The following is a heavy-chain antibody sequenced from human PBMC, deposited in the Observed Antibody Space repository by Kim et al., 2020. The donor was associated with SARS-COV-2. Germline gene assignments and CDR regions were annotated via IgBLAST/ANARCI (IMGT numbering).Heavy chain of an antibody. CDR2: INTNTGNA. Sequence: ASVKVSCKASGYTFTSYAMNWVRQAPGQGLEWMGWINTNTGNATYAQGFTGRFVFSLDTSVSTAYLQISSLKAEDTAVYYCARGIPVGIVVVTAAWGGSDYWGQGTLVTVSS. CDR1: GYTFTSYA. CDR3: ARGIPVGIVVVTAAWGGSDY. J-gene: IGHJ4*02. V-gene: IGHV7-4-1*02. D-gene: IGHD2-21*02.